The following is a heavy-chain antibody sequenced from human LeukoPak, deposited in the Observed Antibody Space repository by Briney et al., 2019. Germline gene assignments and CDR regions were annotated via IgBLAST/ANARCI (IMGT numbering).Heavy chain of an antibody. D-gene: IGHD6-19*01. CDR1: GFTFSVNY. J-gene: IGHJ4*02. V-gene: IGHV3-53*01. CDR3: ARDGGSGWSSAFFDF. Sequence: PGGSLRLSCAASGFTFSVNYMSWVRQAPGKGLAWVSVIYSGGNTDYSDSVKGRFTISRDNSKNTLYLQMSSLRAEDTALYYCARDGGSGWSSAFFDFWGQGTLVTVSS. CDR2: IYSGGNT.